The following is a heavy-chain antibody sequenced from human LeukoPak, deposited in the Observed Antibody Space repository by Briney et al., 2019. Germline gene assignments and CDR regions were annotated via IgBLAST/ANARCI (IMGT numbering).Heavy chain of an antibody. D-gene: IGHD2-21*01. J-gene: IGHJ4*02. V-gene: IGHV3-33*01. Sequence: GGSLRLSCAASGFTFSSYGMHWVRQAPGKGLEWVAVIWYDGSNKYYADSVKGRFTISRDNSKNTLYLQMNSLRAEDTAVYYCARDLHCGGDCYPLTYWGQGTMVTVSS. CDR2: IWYDGSNK. CDR3: ARDLHCGGDCYPLTY. CDR1: GFTFSSYG.